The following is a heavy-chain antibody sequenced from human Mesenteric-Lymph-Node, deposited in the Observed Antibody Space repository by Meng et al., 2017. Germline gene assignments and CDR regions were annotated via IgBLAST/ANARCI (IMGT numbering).Heavy chain of an antibody. V-gene: IGHV4-59*01. CDR1: GGSFSGYY. D-gene: IGHD2-15*01. J-gene: IGHJ4*02. CDR2: TYNSGIN. Sequence: SETLSLTCAVYGGSFSGYYWSWIRQPPGKGLEWVGCTYNSGINKYNPSLESRVTISRDTSKNQFSLKLTSATAADTAVYYCAAYFGSAGGRGYWGQGALVTVSS. CDR3: AAYFGSAGGRGY.